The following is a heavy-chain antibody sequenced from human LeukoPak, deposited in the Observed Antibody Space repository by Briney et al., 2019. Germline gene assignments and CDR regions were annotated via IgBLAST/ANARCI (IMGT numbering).Heavy chain of an antibody. CDR2: ISGSGGST. D-gene: IGHD3-22*01. Sequence: PGGSLRLSCAASGFTFSSYAMSWVRQAPGKGLEWVSAISGSGGSTYYADSVKGRFTISRDNSKNTLYLQMNSLRDEDTAVYYCAKDSLSSGYYIPLDYWGQGTLVTVSS. CDR1: GFTFSSYA. CDR3: AKDSLSSGYYIPLDY. V-gene: IGHV3-23*01. J-gene: IGHJ4*02.